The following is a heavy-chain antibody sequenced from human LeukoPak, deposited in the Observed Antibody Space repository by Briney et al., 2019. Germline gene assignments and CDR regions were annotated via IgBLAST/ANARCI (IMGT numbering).Heavy chain of an antibody. D-gene: IGHD3-22*01. V-gene: IGHV4-61*01. CDR3: ARDPSYYYDSRDGAFDI. Sequence: PSETLSLTCTVSGGAVSSGSYYWSWIRQPPGTGLEWIGYIYYSGSTNYNPSLKSRVTISVDTSKNQFSLKLSSVTAADTAVYYCARDPSYYYDSRDGAFDIWGQGTMVTVSS. CDR2: IYYSGST. CDR1: GGAVSSGSYY. J-gene: IGHJ3*02.